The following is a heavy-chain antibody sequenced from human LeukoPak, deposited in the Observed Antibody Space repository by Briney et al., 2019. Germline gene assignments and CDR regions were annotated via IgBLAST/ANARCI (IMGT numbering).Heavy chain of an antibody. CDR2: MLSCGDST. V-gene: IGHV3-23*01. Sequence: GGSLRHSCAASGLSFTKYAMSGVRPAPGKGLEWVSGMLSCGDSTDYADSVKGRFTSSRDNSKNTLYLQMCSLRVEDTAVFCARVSFDGGVIPYFDSWGQGTVVTVSS. CDR3: RVSFDGGVIPYFDS. CDR1: GLSFTKYA. D-gene: IGHD3-16*02. J-gene: IGHJ4*02.